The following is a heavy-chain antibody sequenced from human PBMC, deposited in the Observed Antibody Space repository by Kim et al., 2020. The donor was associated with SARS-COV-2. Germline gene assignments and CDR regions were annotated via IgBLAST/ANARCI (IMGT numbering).Heavy chain of an antibody. Sequence: GGSLRLSCAASGFTVSSNYMSWVRQAPGKGLEWVSVIYSGGSTYYADSVKGRFTISRDNSKNTLYLQMNSLRAEDTAVYYCAIHYYDSSGYFDYWGQGTLVTVSS. J-gene: IGHJ4*02. D-gene: IGHD3-22*01. CDR2: IYSGGST. V-gene: IGHV3-53*01. CDR3: AIHYYDSSGYFDY. CDR1: GFTVSSNY.